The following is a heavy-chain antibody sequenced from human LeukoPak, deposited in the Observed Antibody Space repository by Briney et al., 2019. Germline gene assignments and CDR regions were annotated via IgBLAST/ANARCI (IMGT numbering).Heavy chain of an antibody. Sequence: QSGRSLRLSCAASGFTFSRYAMSWVRQAPGKGLEWVSAMSGSGGSTYYADSVKGRFTISRDNSKNTLYLQMDSLRAEDTAVYYCAKTLPVVVIGYWGQGTLVTVSS. V-gene: IGHV3-23*01. CDR1: GFTFSRYA. CDR2: MSGSGGST. J-gene: IGHJ4*02. CDR3: AKTLPVVVIGY. D-gene: IGHD2-15*01.